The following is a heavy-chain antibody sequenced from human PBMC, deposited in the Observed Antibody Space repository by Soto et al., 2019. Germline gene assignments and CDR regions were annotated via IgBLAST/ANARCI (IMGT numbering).Heavy chain of an antibody. CDR1: GFTFTTYW. CDR2: INQEGSET. Sequence: EVQLVESGGGLVQPGGSLRLSCAASGFTFTTYWMSWVRQAPGKGLEWMANINQEGSETYSVDSVKGRFTMSRDNAEKSVYLQMNSLGAEDTAVYYCTRSRYCASSDCYMDVWGTGTTVTVSS. V-gene: IGHV3-7*01. CDR3: TRSRYCASSDCYMDV. J-gene: IGHJ6*03. D-gene: IGHD2-2*01.